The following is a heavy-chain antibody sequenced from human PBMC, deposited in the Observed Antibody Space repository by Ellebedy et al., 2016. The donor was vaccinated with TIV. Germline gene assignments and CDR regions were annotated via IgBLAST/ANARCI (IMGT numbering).Heavy chain of an antibody. J-gene: IGHJ4*02. D-gene: IGHD2-2*01. V-gene: IGHV4-39*02. Sequence: ESLKISCTVSGGSISSSPYHWGWIRQPQGKGLEWIGSLSYRGGTYYSPSLKSRLPISVDTSKNHFSRKLSSVTAADTAVYYCGWDCSSTSCRGGYWGRGTLVTVSS. CDR2: LSYRGGT. CDR1: GGSISSSPYH. CDR3: GWDCSSTSCRGGY.